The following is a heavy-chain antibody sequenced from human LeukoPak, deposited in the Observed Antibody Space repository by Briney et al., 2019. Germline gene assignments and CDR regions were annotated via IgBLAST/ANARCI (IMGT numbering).Heavy chain of an antibody. CDR3: AKGYCSGGSCYLFGAFDV. CDR2: IRYDGRNK. Sequence: GGSLRLSCATSGFTFSSYGMHWVRQAPGKGLEWVAFIRYDGRNKYYADSVKGRFTISRDNSKNTLYLQMNSLRAEDTAVYYCAKGYCSGGSCYLFGAFDVWGQGTMVTVSS. CDR1: GFTFSSYG. V-gene: IGHV3-30*02. J-gene: IGHJ3*01. D-gene: IGHD2-15*01.